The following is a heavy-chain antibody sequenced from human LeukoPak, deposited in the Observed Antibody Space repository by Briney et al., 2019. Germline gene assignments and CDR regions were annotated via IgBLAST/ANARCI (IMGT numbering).Heavy chain of an antibody. CDR3: ARHTRVEHIVVSGTFDY. V-gene: IGHV4-39*01. J-gene: IGHJ4*02. CDR2: IYYSGST. CDR1: GGSISSSSYY. D-gene: IGHD2-21*01. Sequence: SEALSLTCTVSGGSISSSSYYWGWIRQPPGKGLEWIGSIYYSGSTYYNPSLKSRVTISVDTSKNQFSLKLSSVTAADTAVYYCARHTRVEHIVVSGTFDYWGQGTLVTVSS.